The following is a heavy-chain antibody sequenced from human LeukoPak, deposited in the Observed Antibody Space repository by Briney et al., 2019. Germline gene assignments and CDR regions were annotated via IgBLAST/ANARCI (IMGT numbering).Heavy chain of an antibody. CDR3: ARVPGCSSGCFTYYYGMGV. V-gene: IGHV1-18*01. D-gene: IGHD6-19*01. J-gene: IGHJ6*02. CDR1: GYTFTSYG. Sequence: ASVKVSCKASGYTFTSYGISWVRQAPGQGLEWMGWISAYNGNTNYAQKLQGRVTMTTDTSTSTAYMELRSLRSDDTAVYYCARVPGCSSGCFTYYYGMGVWGQGTTVTVSS. CDR2: ISAYNGNT.